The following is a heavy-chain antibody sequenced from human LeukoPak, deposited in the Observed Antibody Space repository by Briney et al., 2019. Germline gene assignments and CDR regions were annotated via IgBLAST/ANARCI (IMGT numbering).Heavy chain of an antibody. D-gene: IGHD3-22*01. V-gene: IGHV3-23*01. Sequence: PGGSLRLSCAASGFTFSSYAMSWVRQAPGKGLEWVSAISGSGGSTYYADSVKGRFTISRGNSKNTLYLQMNSLRAEDTAVYYCAKALDFHYYDSSGYYGRGYYGMDVWGQGTTVTVSS. CDR3: AKALDFHYYDSSGYYGRGYYGMDV. CDR2: ISGSGGST. J-gene: IGHJ6*02. CDR1: GFTFSSYA.